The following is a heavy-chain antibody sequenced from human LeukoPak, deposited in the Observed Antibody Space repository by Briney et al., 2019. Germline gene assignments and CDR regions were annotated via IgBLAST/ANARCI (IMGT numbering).Heavy chain of an antibody. CDR1: GCSISSGDYY. J-gene: IGHJ6*03. V-gene: IGHV4-30-4*08. Sequence: PSETLSLTCTVSGCSISSGDYYWRCTRQPPGKVLERIAYNYYSGSTYYNPSRKSRVTISVDTSKNQFSLKLSSVTAADTAVYYCARVGRGVPAATQDYYYYYMDVWGKGTTVTVSS. CDR3: ARVGRGVPAATQDYYYYYMDV. D-gene: IGHD2-2*01. CDR2: NYYSGST.